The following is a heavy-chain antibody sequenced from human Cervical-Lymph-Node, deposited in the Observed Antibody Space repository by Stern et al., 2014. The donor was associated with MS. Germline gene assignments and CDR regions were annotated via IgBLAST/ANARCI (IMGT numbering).Heavy chain of an antibody. CDR1: GFTFSSYS. CDR2: ISTSSSYI. V-gene: IGHV3-21*01. CDR3: ARYRLNDFWSNYVPGEYYYYYGMDV. D-gene: IGHD3-3*01. Sequence: EVQLVESGGGLVKPGGSLRLSCAASGFTFSSYSMNWVRQAPGQGLEWISSISTSSSYIYYADSVKCRFTITRDNAKNSLYLQMNSLRAEDTAVYYCARYRLNDFWSNYVPGEYYYYYGMDVWCQGTTVTVSS. J-gene: IGHJ6*02.